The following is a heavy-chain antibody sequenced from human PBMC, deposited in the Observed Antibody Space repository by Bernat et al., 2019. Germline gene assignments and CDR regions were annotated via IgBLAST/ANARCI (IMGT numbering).Heavy chain of an antibody. CDR1: GFTFSSYG. V-gene: IGHV3-33*01. CDR3: ARDIRRGTTVTPYDC. CDR2: VWYDGSNK. D-gene: IGHD4-17*01. Sequence: QVQLVESGGGVVQPGRSLRLSCAASGFTFSSYGMHWVRQAPGKGLEWVAVVWYDGSNKYYVDSVKGRFTISRDNSKNTLYLQMNSLRAEDTAVYYCARDIRRGTTVTPYDCWGQGTLVTVSS. J-gene: IGHJ4*02.